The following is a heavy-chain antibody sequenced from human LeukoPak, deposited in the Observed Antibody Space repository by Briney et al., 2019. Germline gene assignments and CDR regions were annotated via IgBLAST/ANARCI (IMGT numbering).Heavy chain of an antibody. D-gene: IGHD3-22*01. CDR3: ARDPYNTGGYAAFDI. CDR2: IKQDGSEK. J-gene: IGHJ3*02. Sequence: ARGSLRLSCAASGFTFSSNWMTWVRQAPGKGLEWVANIKQDGSEKQYVDSVKGRFTISRDNAKNSLYLQMNSLRVEDTAVYYCARDPYNTGGYAAFDIWGQGTMVTVSS. CDR1: GFTFSSNW. V-gene: IGHV3-7*01.